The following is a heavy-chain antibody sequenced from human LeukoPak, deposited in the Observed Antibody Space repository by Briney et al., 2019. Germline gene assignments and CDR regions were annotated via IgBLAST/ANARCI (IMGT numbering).Heavy chain of an antibody. V-gene: IGHV4-59*12. CDR1: GGSITDYF. CDR2: IYSSGNV. Sequence: PSETLSLTCNVSGGSITDYFWSWIRQPPGKGMEWIGYIYSSGNVNYNPSLKSRVTMSVDTSKNQFSLKLSSVTAADTAVYYCAREDYGDYVGSINWGQGTLVTVSS. D-gene: IGHD4-17*01. CDR3: AREDYGDYVGSIN. J-gene: IGHJ4*02.